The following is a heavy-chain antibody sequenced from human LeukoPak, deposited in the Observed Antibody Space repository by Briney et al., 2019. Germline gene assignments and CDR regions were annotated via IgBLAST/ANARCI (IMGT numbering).Heavy chain of an antibody. J-gene: IGHJ4*02. CDR2: IIPIFGTA. CDR3: ARERESGYYDSSGYFDY. CDR1: RGTFSSYA. D-gene: IGHD3-22*01. Sequence: GASVKVSCKASRGTFSSYAISWVRQAPGQGLEWMGRIIPIFGTANYAQKFQGRVTITTDESTSTAYMELSSLRSEDTAVYYCARERESGYYDSSGYFDYWGQGTLVTVSS. V-gene: IGHV1-69*05.